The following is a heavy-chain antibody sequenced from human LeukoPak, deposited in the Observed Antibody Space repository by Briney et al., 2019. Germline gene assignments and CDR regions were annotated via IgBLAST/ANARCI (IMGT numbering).Heavy chain of an antibody. D-gene: IGHD2-8*02. CDR3: AKGSLTIWYAFDI. Sequence: GGSLRLSCAASGFTFSSYAMSWVRQAPGKGLEWVSTITSSGGRTYYADSVKGRFTVSRDNSKNTLFLQTNSLRAEDTAVYYCAKGSLTIWYAFDIWGQGTMVTVSS. CDR1: GFTFSSYA. J-gene: IGHJ3*02. V-gene: IGHV3-23*01. CDR2: ITSSGGRT.